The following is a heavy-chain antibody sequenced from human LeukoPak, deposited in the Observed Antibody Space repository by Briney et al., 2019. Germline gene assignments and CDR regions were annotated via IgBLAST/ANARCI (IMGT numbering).Heavy chain of an antibody. CDR2: IYYSGST. V-gene: IGHV4-59*01. J-gene: IGHJ3*02. CDR1: GGSISSYY. CDR3: ARDLHGDYVLAFDI. D-gene: IGHD4-17*01. Sequence: SETLSLTCTVSGGSISSYYWSWIRQPPGKGLEWIGYIYYSGSTNYSPSLKSRVTISVDTSKNQFSLKLSSVTAADTAVYYCARDLHGDYVLAFDIWGQGTMVTVSS.